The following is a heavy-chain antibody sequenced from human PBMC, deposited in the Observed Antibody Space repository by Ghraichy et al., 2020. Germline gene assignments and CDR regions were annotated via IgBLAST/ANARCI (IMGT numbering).Heavy chain of an antibody. Sequence: SETLSLTCAVSGGSISTAGGSISSNNWWTWVRQPPGQGLEWIGAISHSGSTNYHPSLKSRVTMSVDKSTHQFSLKLNSLTAADTAMYFCARVGATTTVAGLVDCWGQGNLVTVAS. V-gene: IGHV4-4*02. CDR2: ISHSGST. D-gene: IGHD6-19*01. CDR1: GGSISTAGGSISSNNW. J-gene: IGHJ4*02. CDR3: ARVGATTTVAGLVDC.